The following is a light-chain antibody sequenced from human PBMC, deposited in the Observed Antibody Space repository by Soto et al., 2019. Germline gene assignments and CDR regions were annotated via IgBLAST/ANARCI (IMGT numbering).Light chain of an antibody. CDR3: QQSSNYFT. CDR1: QGLNTN. V-gene: IGKV1D-13*01. CDR2: GAS. J-gene: IGKJ3*01. Sequence: AIPLTQSPSSLSASVGDRVTITCRARQGLNTNLAWYQQKPGKSPQLLMYGASTLQKGVPSRFSGNGSGTDFTLTISSLQPEDSATYYCQQSSNYFTFGPGTKVAI.